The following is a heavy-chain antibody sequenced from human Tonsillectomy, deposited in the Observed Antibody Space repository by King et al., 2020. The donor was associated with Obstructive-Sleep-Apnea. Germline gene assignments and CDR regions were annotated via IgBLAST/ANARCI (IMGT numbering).Heavy chain of an antibody. V-gene: IGHV1-58*01. CDR3: AAMGLGYCSGGSCYWGDY. CDR2: IVVGSGNT. J-gene: IGHJ4*02. CDR1: GFTFTSSA. D-gene: IGHD2-15*01. Sequence: MQLVQSGPEVKKPGTSVKVSCKASGFTFTSSAVLWVRQARGQRLEWIGWIVVGSGNTNYAQKFQERVTITRDMSTSTAYMELSSLRSEDTAVYYCAAMGLGYCSGGSCYWGDYWGQGTLVTVSS.